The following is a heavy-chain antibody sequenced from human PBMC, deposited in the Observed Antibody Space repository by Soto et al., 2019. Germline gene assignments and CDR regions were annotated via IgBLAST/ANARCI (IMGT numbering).Heavy chain of an antibody. CDR1: GFIFSDYY. J-gene: IGHJ4*02. D-gene: IGHD5-18*01. CDR2: ISNSESDI. Sequence: QVQLVESGGGLVEPGGSLRLSCVASGFIFSDYYMTWIRQAPGKGLEWVSYISNSESDIYYADSVKGRFTISRDNAKKSLYLQMNSLRAEDTAIYYCARSSGYSYGYPSFYFDYWGQGTLVTVSS. V-gene: IGHV3-11*01. CDR3: ARSSGYSYGYPSFYFDY.